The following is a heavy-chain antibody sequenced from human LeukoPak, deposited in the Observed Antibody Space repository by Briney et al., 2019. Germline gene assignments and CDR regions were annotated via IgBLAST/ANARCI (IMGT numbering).Heavy chain of an antibody. CDR1: GYTFTGYY. D-gene: IGHD5-18*01. CDR3: AREGRLWYSYGTYKNYYYMDV. Sequence: AASVKVSCKASGYTFTGYYMHWVRQAPGQGLEWMGWINPNSGGTNYAQKFQGRVTMTRDTSISTAYMELSRLRSDDTAVYYCAREGRLWYSYGTYKNYYYMDVWGKGTTVTVSS. J-gene: IGHJ6*03. V-gene: IGHV1-2*02. CDR2: INPNSGGT.